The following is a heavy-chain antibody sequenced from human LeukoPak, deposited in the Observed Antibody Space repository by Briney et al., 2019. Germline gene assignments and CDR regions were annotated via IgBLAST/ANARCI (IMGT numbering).Heavy chain of an antibody. Sequence: GASVKVSCKASGGTFSSYAISWVRQAPGQGLEWMGGIIPIFGTANYAQKLQGRVTMTTDTSTSTAYMELRSLRSDDTAVYYCARDPAFGDYVWGSYRRTFDYWGQGTLVTVSS. J-gene: IGHJ4*02. D-gene: IGHD3-16*02. CDR2: IIPIFGTA. CDR1: GGTFSSYA. CDR3: ARDPAFGDYVWGSYRRTFDY. V-gene: IGHV1-69*05.